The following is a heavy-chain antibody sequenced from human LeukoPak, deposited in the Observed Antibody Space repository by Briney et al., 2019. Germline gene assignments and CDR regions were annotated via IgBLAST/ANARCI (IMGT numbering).Heavy chain of an antibody. CDR1: GFTFSSYE. D-gene: IGHD2-2*02. J-gene: IGHJ6*03. V-gene: IGHV3-48*03. Sequence: GGSLRLSCAASGFTFSSYEMNWVRQAPGKGLEWVSYISSSGSTIYYADSVKGRFTISRDNAKNSLYLQMNSLRAEDTAVYYCARGLVVPAAISDFMDVCGKGTTVTISS. CDR3: ARGLVVPAAISDFMDV. CDR2: ISSSGSTI.